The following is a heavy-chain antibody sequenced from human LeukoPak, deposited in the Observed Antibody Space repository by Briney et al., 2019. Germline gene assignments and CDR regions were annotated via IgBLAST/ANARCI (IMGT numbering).Heavy chain of an antibody. CDR1: GFTFSSYD. Sequence: GGSLRLSCAASGFTFSSYDMHWVRQAPGKGLEWVAVLRYDGNNRYYADPVKGRFTISRDNSKNTLYLQMNSLRAEDTAVYYCARESAAGTCDYWGQGTLVTVSS. V-gene: IGHV3-33*01. D-gene: IGHD6-13*01. CDR2: LRYDGNNR. CDR3: ARESAAGTCDY. J-gene: IGHJ4*02.